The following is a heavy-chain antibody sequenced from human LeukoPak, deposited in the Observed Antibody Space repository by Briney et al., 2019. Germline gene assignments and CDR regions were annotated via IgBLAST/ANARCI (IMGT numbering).Heavy chain of an antibody. D-gene: IGHD3-22*01. V-gene: IGHV1-8*01. J-gene: IGHJ4*02. CDR3: ARDWVSYYDSSGYPPLDY. Sequence: GASVKVSCKASGYTFTSYDINWVRQATGQGLEWMGWMNPNSDNTGYAQKLQGRVTMTTDTSTSTAYMELRSLRSDDTAVYYCARDWVSYYDSSGYPPLDYWGQGTLVTVSS. CDR1: GYTFTSYD. CDR2: MNPNSDNT.